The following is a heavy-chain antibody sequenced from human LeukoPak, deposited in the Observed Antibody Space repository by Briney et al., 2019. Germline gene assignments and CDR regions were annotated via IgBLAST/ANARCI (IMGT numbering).Heavy chain of an antibody. Sequence: GGSLRLSCATSGYTFSGYWMHWVRQAPGKGLVWLSLINGDGSYTIYADSVKGRFTISRDNAKNTLYLQMDSLIAEDTAVYYCSRDGVQTTPFDYWGQGTLVTVSS. V-gene: IGHV3-74*01. J-gene: IGHJ4*02. CDR2: INGDGSYT. CDR1: GYTFSGYW. CDR3: SRDGVQTTPFDY. D-gene: IGHD4/OR15-4a*01.